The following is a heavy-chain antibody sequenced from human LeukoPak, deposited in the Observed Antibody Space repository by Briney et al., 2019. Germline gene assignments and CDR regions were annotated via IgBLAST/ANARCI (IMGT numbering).Heavy chain of an antibody. CDR1: GFTFSIYG. J-gene: IGHJ4*02. CDR3: AKLRAARPGY. D-gene: IGHD6-6*01. Sequence: GXSLRLSCAASGFTFSIYGMNWVRQAPGKGLEWVSGISDSGAITNYADSVKGRFTISRDNSKNTLYLQMHSLRPEDTAIYYCAKLRAARPGYWGQGTLVTVSS. V-gene: IGHV3-23*01. CDR2: ISDSGAIT.